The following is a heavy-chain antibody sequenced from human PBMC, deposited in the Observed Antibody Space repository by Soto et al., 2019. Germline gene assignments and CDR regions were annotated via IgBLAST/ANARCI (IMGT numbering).Heavy chain of an antibody. CDR1: GGTFSSYA. CDR2: IIPIFGTA. Sequence: QVQLVQSGAEVKKPGSSVKVSCKASGGTFSSYAITWVRQAPGQGLEWMGGIIPIFGTANYAQKFQGRVTITAAESTSTASMELSSLRSEDTAVYYCARDTAPSSGYYPYWFDPWGQGTLVTVSS. CDR3: ARDTAPSSGYYPYWFDP. J-gene: IGHJ5*02. D-gene: IGHD3-22*01. V-gene: IGHV1-69*12.